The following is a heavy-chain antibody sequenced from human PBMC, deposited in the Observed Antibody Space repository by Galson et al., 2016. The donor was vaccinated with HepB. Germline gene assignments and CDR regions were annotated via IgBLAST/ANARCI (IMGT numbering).Heavy chain of an antibody. CDR2: MYITGTT. CDR3: AREGPTTFDY. J-gene: IGHJ4*02. Sequence: SETLSLTCSVSGASITTYYWSWVRRSAGKGLEWLGRMYITGTTNYNPSLKGRVTMSMDTSKNQFSLNLTSLTAADTAVYYCAREGPTTFDYWGQGTLVTVSS. CDR1: GASITTYY. V-gene: IGHV4-4*07. D-gene: IGHD2/OR15-2a*01.